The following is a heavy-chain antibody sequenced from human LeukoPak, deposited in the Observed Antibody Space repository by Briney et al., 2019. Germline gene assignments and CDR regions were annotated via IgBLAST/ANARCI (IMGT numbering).Heavy chain of an antibody. J-gene: IGHJ2*01. CDR3: AREGARVGSFDL. Sequence: ASVKVSCKASGYTFTGYYMHWVRQAPGQGLGWMGWINPNSGGTNYAQKFQGRVTMTRDTSISTAYMELGRLRSDDTAVYYCAREGARVGSFDLWGRGTLVTVSS. CDR2: INPNSGGT. D-gene: IGHD3-16*01. CDR1: GYTFTGYY. V-gene: IGHV1-2*02.